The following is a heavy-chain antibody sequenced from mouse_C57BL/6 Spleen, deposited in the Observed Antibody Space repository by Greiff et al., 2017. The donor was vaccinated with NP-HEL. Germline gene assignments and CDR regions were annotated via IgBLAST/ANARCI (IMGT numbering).Heavy chain of an antibody. Sequence: EVNVVESGGGLVQSGRSLRLSCPTSGFTFSDFYMEWVRQAPGKGLEWIAASRNKANDYTTEYSASVKGRFIVSRDTSQSILYLQMNALRAEDTAIYYCARAYYGYAMDYWGQGTSVTVSS. CDR2: SRNKANDYTT. V-gene: IGHV7-1*01. J-gene: IGHJ4*01. D-gene: IGHD1-1*01. CDR3: ARAYYGYAMDY. CDR1: GFTFSDFY.